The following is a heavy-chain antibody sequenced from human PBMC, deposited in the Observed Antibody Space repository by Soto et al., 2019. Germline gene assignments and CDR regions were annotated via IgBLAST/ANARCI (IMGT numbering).Heavy chain of an antibody. CDR2: ISYDGSNI. J-gene: IGHJ4*02. Sequence: VQLMESGGGVVQPGRSLRLSCAASGFSFSNHGMHWVRQAPGKGLEWLAVISYDGSNIYYADSVKGRFTISRDNSKSTLYLQINSLRPDDTAVYYCAREPSRPWFGEFNGYFDYWGQGTLVSVSS. CDR3: AREPSRPWFGEFNGYFDY. V-gene: IGHV3-30*03. D-gene: IGHD3-10*01. CDR1: GFSFSNHG.